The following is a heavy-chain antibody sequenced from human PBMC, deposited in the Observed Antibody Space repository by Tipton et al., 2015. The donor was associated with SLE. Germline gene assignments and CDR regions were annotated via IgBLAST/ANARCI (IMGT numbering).Heavy chain of an antibody. CDR3: ARRITMFAFDI. V-gene: IGHV4-59*01. CDR1: GGSISSYY. D-gene: IGHD3-10*02. Sequence: LRLSCTVSGGSISSYYWSWIRQPPGKGLEWIGYIYYSGSTNYNPSLKSRVTISVDTSKNQFSLKLSSVTAADTAVYYCARRITMFAFDIWGQGTMVTVSS. J-gene: IGHJ3*02. CDR2: IYYSGST.